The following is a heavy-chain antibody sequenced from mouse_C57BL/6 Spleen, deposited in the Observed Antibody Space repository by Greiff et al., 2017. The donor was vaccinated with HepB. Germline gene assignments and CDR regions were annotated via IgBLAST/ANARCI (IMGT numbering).Heavy chain of an antibody. CDR3: ARSPITTGVATDAMDY. CDR2: INPSNGGT. V-gene: IGHV1-53*01. J-gene: IGHJ4*01. D-gene: IGHD1-1*01. CDR1: GYTFTSYW. Sequence: QVQLQQPGTELVKPGASVKLSCKASGYTFTSYWMHWVKQRPGQGLEWIGNINPSNGGTNYNEKFKSKATLTVDKSSSTAYMQLSSLTSEDSAVYYCARSPITTGVATDAMDYWGQGTSVTVSS.